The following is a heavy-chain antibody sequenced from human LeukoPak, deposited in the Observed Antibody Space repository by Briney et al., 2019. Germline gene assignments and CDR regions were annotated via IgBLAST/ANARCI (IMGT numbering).Heavy chain of an antibody. CDR1: GYTFTSYG. CDR2: NSAYNGNT. CDR3: ARQPDDEIVGATWFDY. J-gene: IGHJ4*02. V-gene: IGHV1-18*01. D-gene: IGHD1-26*01. Sequence: ASVKVSCKASGYTFTSYGISWVRQAPGQGLEWMGWNSAYNGNTNYAQKLQGRVTMTTDTSTSTAYMELRSLRSDDTAVYYCARQPDDEIVGATWFDYWGQGTLVTVSS.